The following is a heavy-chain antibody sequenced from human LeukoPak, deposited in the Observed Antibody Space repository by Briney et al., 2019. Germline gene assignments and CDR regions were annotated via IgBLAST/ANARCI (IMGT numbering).Heavy chain of an antibody. CDR1: DGSISTYY. D-gene: IGHD6-13*01. J-gene: IGHJ4*02. V-gene: IGHV4-59*01. CDR2: IHYTGTT. CDR3: ARARRSNGAAAGTGYIDS. Sequence: SETLSLTCAVSDGSISTYYWTGIRQSPGKGLEWIGFIHYTGTTSYNPSLKSRLTISVDTSKDLFSLSLDPVTAADTAIYFCARARRSNGAAAGTGYIDSWGQGTLVTVSS.